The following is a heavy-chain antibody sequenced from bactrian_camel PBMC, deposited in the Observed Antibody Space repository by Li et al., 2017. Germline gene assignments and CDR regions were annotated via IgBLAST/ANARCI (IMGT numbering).Heavy chain of an antibody. CDR1: EYTYSSNC. CDR3: AAGRTSTLVPLRYTV. CDR2: MNSDGST. Sequence: HVQLVESGGGSAQAGGSLRLSCEFSEYTYSSNCMTWFRQVPGKEREGVAAMNSDGSTSYADSVKGRLTISRDNAENTLYLQMDSLKPEDTAVYYCAAGRTSTLVPLRYTVWGQGTQVTVS. J-gene: IGHJ4*01. V-gene: IGHV3S26*01. D-gene: IGHD2*01.